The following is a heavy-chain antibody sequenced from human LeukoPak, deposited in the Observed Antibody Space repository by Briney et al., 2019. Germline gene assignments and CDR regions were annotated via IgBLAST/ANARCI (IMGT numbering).Heavy chain of an antibody. CDR1: GYTFTSYD. Sequence: ASVKVSCKASGYTFTSYDINWVRQATGQGLEWMGWMNTNSGNTGYAQKFQGRVTMTTDTSTSTAYMELRSLRSDDTAVYYCARHLRIGYCSGGSCYGNFDYWGQGTLVTVSS. D-gene: IGHD2-15*01. V-gene: IGHV1-8*01. CDR3: ARHLRIGYCSGGSCYGNFDY. J-gene: IGHJ4*02. CDR2: MNTNSGNT.